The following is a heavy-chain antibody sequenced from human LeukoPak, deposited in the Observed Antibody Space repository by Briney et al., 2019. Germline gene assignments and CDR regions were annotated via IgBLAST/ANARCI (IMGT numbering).Heavy chain of an antibody. J-gene: IGHJ4*02. V-gene: IGHV4-34*01. CDR3: ARSPGIAAAGIPTTFDY. CDR2: INHSGST. Sequence: PSETLSLTCAVYGGSFSGYYWSWIRQPPGKGLEWIGEINHSGSTNYNPSLKSRVTISVDTSKNQFSLKLSSVTAADTAVYYCARSPGIAAAGIPTTFDYWGQGTLVTVSS. D-gene: IGHD6-13*01. CDR1: GGSFSGYY.